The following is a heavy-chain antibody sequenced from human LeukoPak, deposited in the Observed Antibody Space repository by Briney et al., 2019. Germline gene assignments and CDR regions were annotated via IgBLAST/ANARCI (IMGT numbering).Heavy chain of an antibody. CDR2: IIPIFGIA. V-gene: IGHV1-69*04. J-gene: IGHJ4*02. CDR3: ARDSGADIVVVPAASGY. D-gene: IGHD2-2*01. CDR1: GGTFSSYA. Sequence: GASVKVSCKASGGTFSSYAISWVRQAPGQGLEWMGRIIPIFGIANYAQKFQGRVTITADKSTSTAYMELSSLRSEDTAVYYSARDSGADIVVVPAASGYWGQGTLVTVSS.